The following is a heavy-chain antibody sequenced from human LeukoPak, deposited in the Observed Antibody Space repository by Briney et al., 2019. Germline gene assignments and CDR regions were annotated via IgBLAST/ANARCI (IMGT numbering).Heavy chain of an antibody. CDR3: ARDQDYDSSGYYPS. D-gene: IGHD3-22*01. J-gene: IGHJ4*02. CDR2: ILPIFGTS. V-gene: IGHV1-69*01. CDR1: GDTLSSHA. Sequence: ASEKVSCKASGDTLSSHAISWVRQAHGQGLEWVGGILPIFGTSNYAQRFQSRVTITADESTSTAYMELSSLRSEDTAVYYCARDQDYDSSGYYPSWGQGTLVTVSS.